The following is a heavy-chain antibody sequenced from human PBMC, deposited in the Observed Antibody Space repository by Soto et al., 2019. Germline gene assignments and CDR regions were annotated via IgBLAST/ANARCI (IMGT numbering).Heavy chain of an antibody. V-gene: IGHV4-59*01. CDR3: ARAYGDYKPNWFDP. CDR1: GSVISSCY. D-gene: IGHD4-17*01. CDR2: IYYSGST. Sequence: SGTLSHTCTVSGSVISSCYWSCIWQPPGKGLEWIGYIYYSGSTNYNPSLKSRVTISVDTSKNQFSLKLSSVTAADTAVYYCARAYGDYKPNWFDPWGQGTLVTVSS. J-gene: IGHJ5*02.